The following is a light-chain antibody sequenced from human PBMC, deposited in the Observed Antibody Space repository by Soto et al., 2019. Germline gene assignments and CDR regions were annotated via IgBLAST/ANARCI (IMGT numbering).Light chain of an antibody. V-gene: IGKV1-33*01. J-gene: IGKJ5*01. CDR1: QDIDSS. CDR2: AVS. Sequence: IQLTQSPSSLSASVGETVTITCRASQDIDSSLNWYQHKPGKAPKLLVYAVSFLETGVPSRFSGRGSGTVFSLTINILQSDDFATYYCQQHDGRPTMTFGQGTRL. CDR3: QQHDGRPTMT.